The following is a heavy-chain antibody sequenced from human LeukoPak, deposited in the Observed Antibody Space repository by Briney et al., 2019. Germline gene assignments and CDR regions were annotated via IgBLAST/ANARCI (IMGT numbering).Heavy chain of an antibody. CDR1: GGSFRGYY. CDR3: ARVTLTFSDAFDI. Sequence: SETLSLTCAVYGGSFRGYYWSWIRQPPGKGPEWIGEINHSGSTNYNPSLKSRVTISVDTSKNQFSLKLSSVTAADTAVYYCARVTLTFSDAFDIWGQGTMVTVSS. D-gene: IGHD3-3*02. CDR2: INHSGST. V-gene: IGHV4-34*01. J-gene: IGHJ3*02.